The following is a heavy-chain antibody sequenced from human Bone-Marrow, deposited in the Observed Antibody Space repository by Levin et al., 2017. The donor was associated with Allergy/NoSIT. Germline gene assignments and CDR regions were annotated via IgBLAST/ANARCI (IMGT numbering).Heavy chain of an antibody. CDR1: GGSISSYH. D-gene: IGHD6-25*01. Sequence: TSETLSLTCTVSGGSISSYHWSWIRQPPGKGLEWLGYIYYSGNTHYNPSLQSRLTMSVDTSKNQFSLKLTSGTAADTAVYYCARFQRFLPYYYYMDVWGKGTMVTVSS. V-gene: IGHV4-59*01. CDR3: ARFQRFLPYYYYMDV. CDR2: IYYSGNT. J-gene: IGHJ6*03.